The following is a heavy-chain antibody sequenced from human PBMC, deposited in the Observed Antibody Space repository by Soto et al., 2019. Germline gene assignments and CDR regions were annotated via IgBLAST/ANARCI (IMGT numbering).Heavy chain of an antibody. CDR3: ARDRGPSSGYYPYWFDP. CDR1: GGTFSSYA. V-gene: IGHV1-69*12. J-gene: IGHJ5*02. Sequence: QVQLVQSGVEVKKPGSSVKVSCKASGGTFSSYAITWVRQAPGQGLEWMGGIIPICGTANYAQKFQARVTITADESTSTAYMELSSLRSEDTAVYYCARDRGPSSGYYPYWFDPWGQGTLVTVSS. D-gene: IGHD3-22*01. CDR2: IIPICGTA.